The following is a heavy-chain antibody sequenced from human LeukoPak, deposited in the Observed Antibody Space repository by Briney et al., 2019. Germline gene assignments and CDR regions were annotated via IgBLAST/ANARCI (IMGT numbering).Heavy chain of an antibody. D-gene: IGHD5-24*01. CDR3: ASVMATISFDAFDI. Sequence: GGSLRLSCAASGFTVSSNYMSWVRQAPGKGLEGVSVIYSGGSTYYADSVKGRFTISRDNSKNTLYLQMNSLRAEDTAVYYCASVMATISFDAFDIWGQGTMVTVSS. CDR1: GFTVSSNY. CDR2: IYSGGST. J-gene: IGHJ3*02. V-gene: IGHV3-66*01.